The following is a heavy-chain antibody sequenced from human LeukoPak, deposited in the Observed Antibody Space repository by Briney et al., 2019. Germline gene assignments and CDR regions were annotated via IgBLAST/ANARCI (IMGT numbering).Heavy chain of an antibody. CDR3: ARGATISETGFFDS. J-gene: IGHJ4*02. Sequence: SETLSLTCAVYGGSFSPYYWSWIRQSPGKGLEWIAEIDHRGDTNYNPSVKSRVTISIDTSKNQFSLNMRSLSAADTAVYYCARGATISETGFFDSWGQGSLVTVSS. D-gene: IGHD5-24*01. CDR2: IDHRGDT. CDR1: GGSFSPYY. V-gene: IGHV4-34*01.